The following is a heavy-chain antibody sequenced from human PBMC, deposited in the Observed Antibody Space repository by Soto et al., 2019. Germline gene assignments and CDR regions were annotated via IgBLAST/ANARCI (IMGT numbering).Heavy chain of an antibody. D-gene: IGHD3-9*01. CDR3: GGEILTSYYSVDY. J-gene: IGHJ4*02. Sequence: GGSLRLSCTASGFTLGRHGMHWVRQAPGKGLEWVAIIWYDEIDKYYADSVKGRFTISRDNSKNTVYLQMDSLRAEDTAVYYCGGEILTSYYSVDYWGQGTLVTVSS. V-gene: IGHV3-33*01. CDR2: IWYDEIDK. CDR1: GFTLGRHG.